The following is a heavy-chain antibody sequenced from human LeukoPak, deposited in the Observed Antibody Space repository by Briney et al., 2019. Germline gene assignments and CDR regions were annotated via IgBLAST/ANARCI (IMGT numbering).Heavy chain of an antibody. CDR2: INHSGST. Sequence: PSETLSLTCTVYGGSFSGYYWSWLRQPPGKGLEWIGEINHSGSTNYNPSLKSRVTISVDTSKNQFSLKLSSVTAADTAMYYCVKSNSRYQPWTLDIWGRGTMVTVSS. CDR3: VKSNSRYQPWTLDI. J-gene: IGHJ3*02. D-gene: IGHD2-2*01. V-gene: IGHV4-34*01. CDR1: GGSFSGYY.